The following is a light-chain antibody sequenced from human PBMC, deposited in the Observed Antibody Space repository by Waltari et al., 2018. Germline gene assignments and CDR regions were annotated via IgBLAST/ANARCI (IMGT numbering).Light chain of an antibody. Sequence: VVTPPPSASGTPRQMVTISRSGSRPNIQSNPVYWYQQLPGRAPRLLIYSNSHRPSGVPDRFSASTSGRSASLAISGLQSDDEGNYYCASWDYSLNGVVYGGGTKLTVL. CDR1: RPNIQSNP. J-gene: IGLJ2*01. V-gene: IGLV1-44*01. CDR3: ASWDYSLNGVV. CDR2: SNS.